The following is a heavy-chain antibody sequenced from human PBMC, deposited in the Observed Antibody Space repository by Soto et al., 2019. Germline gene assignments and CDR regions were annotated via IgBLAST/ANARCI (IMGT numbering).Heavy chain of an antibody. V-gene: IGHV4-4*07. D-gene: IGHD2-2*01. CDR3: ARACSSNNCYDVFDY. Sequence: SETLSLTCTVSGGSSSSYYWSWIREPAGKGLERIGRIYTSGSTIYFSSLRSRVTMSVHTSKTRSSLHLSSVPAADTAVYYCARACSSNNCYDVFDYRGQGTLFTVSS. J-gene: IGHJ4*02. CDR2: IYTSGST. CDR1: GGSSSSYY.